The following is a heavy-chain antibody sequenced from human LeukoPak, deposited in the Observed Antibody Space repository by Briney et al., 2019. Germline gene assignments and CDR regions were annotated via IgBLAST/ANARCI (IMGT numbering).Heavy chain of an antibody. J-gene: IGHJ4*02. CDR2: LNHSGST. CDR1: GGSLSGYS. CDR3: ARVPGRPAAVFDY. Sequence: TSETLSLTCAVYGGSLSGYSWSWIRQPPGKGLEWIGELNHSGSTNYNPSLKSRVTISVDTSKNQFSLKLSSVTAADSAFYYCARVPGRPAAVFDYWGQGTPVTVSS. D-gene: IGHD2-2*01. V-gene: IGHV4-34*01.